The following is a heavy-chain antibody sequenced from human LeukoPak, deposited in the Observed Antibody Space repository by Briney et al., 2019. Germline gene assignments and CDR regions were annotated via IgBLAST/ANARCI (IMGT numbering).Heavy chain of an antibody. V-gene: IGHV3-53*01. CDR1: GFTVSSNY. J-gene: IGHJ4*02. D-gene: IGHD2-21*01. CDR3: AREVVATASAFDC. Sequence: GGSLKLSCVASGFTVSSNYMSWVRQAPGKGLEWVSVIYGGGRTYYADSVRGRFTISRDNSKNTMYLQMNSLRAEDTAVYYCAREVVATASAFDCWGQGTLVTVSS. CDR2: IYGGGRT.